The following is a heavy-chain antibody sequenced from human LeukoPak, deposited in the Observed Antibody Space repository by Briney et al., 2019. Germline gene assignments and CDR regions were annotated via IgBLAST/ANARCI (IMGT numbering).Heavy chain of an antibody. CDR3: ARRQGCSSTSCPPDS. D-gene: IGHD2-2*01. V-gene: IGHV5-51*01. CDR2: IYPGDSDT. J-gene: IGHJ4*02. CDR1: GYSFTTYW. Sequence: PGESLKISCRGSGYSFTTYWIGWVRQMPGKGLEWMGIIYPGDSDTRYGPSFQGQVTMSADKSINTAYLQWSSLKASDTAMYYCARRQGCSSTSCPPDSWGQGTLVTVSS.